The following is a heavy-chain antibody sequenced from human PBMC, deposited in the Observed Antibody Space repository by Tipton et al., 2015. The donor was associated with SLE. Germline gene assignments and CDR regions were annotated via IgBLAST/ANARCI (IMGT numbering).Heavy chain of an antibody. CDR3: AGVSRDAFEI. J-gene: IGHJ3*02. CDR1: GDSLRGSTYY. D-gene: IGHD5/OR15-5a*01. Sequence: TLSLTCVVSGDSLRGSTYYWSWIRQPPGKGLEWIGEINHSGSTNYNPSLKSRVTISVDTSKNQFSLKLSSVTAADTAVYYCAGVSRDAFEIWGQGTMVTVSS. CDR2: INHSGST. V-gene: IGHV4-34*01.